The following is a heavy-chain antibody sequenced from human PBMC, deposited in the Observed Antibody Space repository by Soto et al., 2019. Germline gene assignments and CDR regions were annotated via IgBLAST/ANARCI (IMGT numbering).Heavy chain of an antibody. CDR1: GFTFSSYA. Sequence: EVQLLESGGGLVQPGGSLRLSCAASGFTFSSYAMSWVRQAPGKGLEWVSAISGSGGSTYYADSVKGRFTISRDNSKNTMYLQMKSLGAEDTAVYYCAKGGGALRYFDWLLSQYYFDYWGQGTLVTVSS. CDR3: AKGGGALRYFDWLLSQYYFDY. CDR2: ISGSGGST. D-gene: IGHD3-9*01. J-gene: IGHJ4*02. V-gene: IGHV3-23*01.